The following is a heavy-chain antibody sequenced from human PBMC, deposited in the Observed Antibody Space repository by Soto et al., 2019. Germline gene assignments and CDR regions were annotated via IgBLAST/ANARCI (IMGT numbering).Heavy chain of an antibody. CDR2: IYYSGTT. J-gene: IGHJ4*02. CDR1: GGSISSYY. CDR3: ARHGNIQYSFGYGFIY. Sequence: ETLSLTCTVSGGSISSYYWSWIRQPPGKGLEWIGYIYYSGTTNYNPSLKSRVSISVDTSKNQFSLKLSSVTAADTAVYYCARHGNIQYSFGYGFIYWGQGTLVTVSS. D-gene: IGHD5-18*01. V-gene: IGHV4-59*08.